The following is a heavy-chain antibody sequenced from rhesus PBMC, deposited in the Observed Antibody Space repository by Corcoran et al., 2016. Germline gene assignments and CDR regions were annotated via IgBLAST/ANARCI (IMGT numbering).Heavy chain of an antibody. J-gene: IGHJ4*01. CDR2: IYPGDYDT. D-gene: IGHD6-37*01. Sequence: EVQLVQSGAEVKRPGESLRISCKTSGYSFTSSWISWVRQMPGKGLEWMGSIYPGDYDTKYNPSFQGHVTNSADKSISTTYLQWSSLKASDTATYYCAKKGGLYYFDYWGQGVLVTVSS. CDR3: AKKGGLYYFDY. CDR1: GYSFTSSW. V-gene: IGHV5-43*02.